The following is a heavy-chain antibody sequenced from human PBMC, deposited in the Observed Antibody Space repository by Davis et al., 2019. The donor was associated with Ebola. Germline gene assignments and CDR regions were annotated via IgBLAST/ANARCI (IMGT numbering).Heavy chain of an antibody. Sequence: ASVKVSCKASGGTFSSYAISWVRQAPGQGLEWMGWISAYNGNTNYAQKLQGRVTMTTDTSTSTAYMELRSLRSEDTAVYYCARGGYYDSSGYPDFDYWGQGTLVTVSS. J-gene: IGHJ4*02. CDR2: ISAYNGNT. D-gene: IGHD3-22*01. CDR3: ARGGYYDSSGYPDFDY. V-gene: IGHV1-18*01. CDR1: GGTFSSYA.